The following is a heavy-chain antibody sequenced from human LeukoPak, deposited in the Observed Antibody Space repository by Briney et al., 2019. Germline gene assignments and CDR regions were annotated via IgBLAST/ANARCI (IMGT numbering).Heavy chain of an antibody. D-gene: IGHD4-17*01. CDR1: RYTFSIYS. V-gene: IGHV1-46*01. CDR3: AREGATREYTGDTWRYFFDF. Sequence: ASVKVSCKASRYTFSIYSVHWVRQAPGQGLEWVGTIDPHGGTTSFAQKFQGRVTLTRDMSTNTVSMELRSLRYEDTAVYFCAREGATREYTGDTWRYFFDFWGQGTLVTVSS. J-gene: IGHJ4*02. CDR2: IDPHGGTT.